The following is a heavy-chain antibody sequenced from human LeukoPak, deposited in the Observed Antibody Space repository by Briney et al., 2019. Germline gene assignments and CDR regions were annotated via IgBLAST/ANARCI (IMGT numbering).Heavy chain of an antibody. CDR3: TQETAYDILAGYSHPFDY. V-gene: IGHV3-23*01. CDR2: SSRSGGST. CDR1: GSSFSSYA. D-gene: IGHD3-9*01. Sequence: PGGSLRLSCAASGSSFSSYAMSWVRQPPGKGLEWVSASSRSGGSTYYTDSVKGRFTISRDNSKNTLSLQMNSLRADDTAVYFCTQETAYDILAGYSHPFDYWGQGTPVTVSS. J-gene: IGHJ4*02.